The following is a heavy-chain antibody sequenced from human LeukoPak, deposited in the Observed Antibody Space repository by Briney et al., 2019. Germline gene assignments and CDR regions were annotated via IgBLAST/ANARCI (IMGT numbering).Heavy chain of an antibody. V-gene: IGHV3-66*02. D-gene: IGHD6-6*01. Sequence: GGSLRLSCAASGFTFSDYYMSWVRQAPGKGLEWVSVIYSGGGTYYTDSVKGRFTISRDNSKNTLYLQMNTLRPEDTAVYYCGARPAWGQGTLVTVSS. CDR2: IYSGGGT. CDR1: GFTFSDYY. J-gene: IGHJ5*02. CDR3: GARPA.